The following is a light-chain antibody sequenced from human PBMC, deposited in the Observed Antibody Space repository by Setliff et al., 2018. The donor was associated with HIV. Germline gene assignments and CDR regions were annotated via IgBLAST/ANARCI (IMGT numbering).Light chain of an antibody. CDR1: NSDIGGYNY. CDR3: CSYAGGNIV. V-gene: IGLV2-14*01. Sequence: QSVLTQPASVSGSPGQSITISCTGTNSDIGGYNYVSWYQQHPGKAPNLLIYEVSNRPSGVSNRFSGSKSGNTASLTISWLQAEDEADYYCCSYAGGNIVFGSGTKVTVL. J-gene: IGLJ1*01. CDR2: EVS.